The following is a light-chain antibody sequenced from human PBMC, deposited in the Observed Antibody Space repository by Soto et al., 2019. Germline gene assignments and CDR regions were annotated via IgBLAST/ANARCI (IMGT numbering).Light chain of an antibody. J-gene: IGLJ1*01. Sequence: ALTQPPSASGSPGQSVTISCTGTSSDVGGYNYVSWYQHHPGKAPKLIIYEVYKRPSGVPDRFSGSKSGNTAALTVSGLQAEDEADYYCSSYVGTNSYVFGTGTKVTVL. V-gene: IGLV2-8*01. CDR2: EVY. CDR1: SSDVGGYNY. CDR3: SSYVGTNSYV.